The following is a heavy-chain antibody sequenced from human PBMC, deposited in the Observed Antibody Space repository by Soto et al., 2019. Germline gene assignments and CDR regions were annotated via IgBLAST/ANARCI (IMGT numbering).Heavy chain of an antibody. D-gene: IGHD3-10*01. CDR1: GGSISSYY. V-gene: IGHV4-59*08. CDR3: ARLFYGSGRRYMDV. CDR2: IYYSGST. Sequence: SETLSLTCTVSGGSISSYYWSWIRQPPGKGLEWIGYIYYSGSTNYNPSLKSRVTISVDTSKNQFSLKLSSVTAADTAVYYCARLFYGSGRRYMDVWGKGTTVTVSS. J-gene: IGHJ6*03.